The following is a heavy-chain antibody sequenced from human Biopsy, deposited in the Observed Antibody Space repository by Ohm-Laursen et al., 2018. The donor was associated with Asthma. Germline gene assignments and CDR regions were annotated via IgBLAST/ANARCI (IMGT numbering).Heavy chain of an antibody. CDR2: IMTVFGTT. V-gene: IGHV1-69*13. D-gene: IGHD6-19*01. CDR3: VRCQVGYSSGWSLLLKKIYYSGMDV. CDR1: GGTFSNFA. Sequence: ASVKVSCKTPGGTFSNFAISWVRQAPGQGLEWLGGIMTVFGTTNYAQKFQGRVTITADESTSTAYMEVTSLRSEDTAIYYCVRCQVGYSSGWSLLLKKIYYSGMDVWGQGTAVTVSS. J-gene: IGHJ6*02.